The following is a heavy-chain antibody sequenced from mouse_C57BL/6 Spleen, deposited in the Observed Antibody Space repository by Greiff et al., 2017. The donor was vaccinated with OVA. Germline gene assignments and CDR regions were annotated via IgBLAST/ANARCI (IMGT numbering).Heavy chain of an antibody. J-gene: IGHJ2*01. CDR3: ARVGRQLRVYFDY. D-gene: IGHD3-2*02. Sequence: QVHVKQSGAELVKPGASVKLSCKASGYTFTSYWMHWVKQRPGQGLEWIGMIHPNSGSTNYNEKFKSKATLTVDKSSSTAYMQLSSLTSEDSAVYYCARVGRQLRVYFDYWGQGTTLTVSS. CDR2: IHPNSGST. V-gene: IGHV1-64*01. CDR1: GYTFTSYW.